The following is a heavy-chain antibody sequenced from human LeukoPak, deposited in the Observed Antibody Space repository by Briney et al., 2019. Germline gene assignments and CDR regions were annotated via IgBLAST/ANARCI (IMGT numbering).Heavy chain of an antibody. CDR1: GGSISSYY. CDR3: ARDRPFHGMDV. Sequence: PPETLSLTCTVSGGSISSYYWSWVRQPPGKGLEWVGYIYYIGSTNYNPSLKSRVTISVDTSKNQFSLKLSSVTAADTAVYYCARDRPFHGMDVWGQGTTVTVSS. J-gene: IGHJ6*02. CDR2: IYYIGST. V-gene: IGHV4-59*12.